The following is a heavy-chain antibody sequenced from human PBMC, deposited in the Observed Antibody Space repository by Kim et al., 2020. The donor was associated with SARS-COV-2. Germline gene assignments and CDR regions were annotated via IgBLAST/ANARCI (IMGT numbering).Heavy chain of an antibody. CDR3: ARYLGSGYDLYYYGMDV. V-gene: IGHV1-69*01. D-gene: IGHD5-12*01. Sequence: FQGRVTITADASTSTAYMELNSLRSEDTAVYYCARYLGSGYDLYYYGMDVWGQGTTVTVSS. J-gene: IGHJ6*02.